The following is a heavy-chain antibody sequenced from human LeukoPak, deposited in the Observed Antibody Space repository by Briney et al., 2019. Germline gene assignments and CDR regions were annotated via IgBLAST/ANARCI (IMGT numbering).Heavy chain of an antibody. J-gene: IGHJ6*04. CDR1: GFTFSSYD. CDR3: AELGITMIGGV. CDR2: ISGSGSTI. Sequence: GGSLRLSCAASGFTFSSYDMHWVRQAPGKGLEWVSAISGSGSTIYYADSVKGRFTISRDNAKNSLYLQMNSLRAEDTAVYYCAELGITMIGGVWGKGTTVTISS. D-gene: IGHD3-10*02. V-gene: IGHV3-48*03.